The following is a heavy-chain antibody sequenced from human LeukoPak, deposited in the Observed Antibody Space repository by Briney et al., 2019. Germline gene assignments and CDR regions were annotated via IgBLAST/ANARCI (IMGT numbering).Heavy chain of an antibody. D-gene: IGHD4-17*01. Sequence: GGSLRLSCAASGFTFTTYAMSWVRQAPGKGLEWVSAISGSGGSTYYADSVKGRFTISRDNSKNTLCLQMNSLRAEDTAVYYCAKDTAVTTPPIDYWGQGTLVTVSS. CDR1: GFTFTTYA. CDR3: AKDTAVTTPPIDY. CDR2: ISGSGGST. V-gene: IGHV3-23*01. J-gene: IGHJ4*02.